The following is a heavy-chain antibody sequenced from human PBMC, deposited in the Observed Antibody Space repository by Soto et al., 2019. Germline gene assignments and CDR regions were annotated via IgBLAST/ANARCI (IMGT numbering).Heavy chain of an antibody. Sequence: QVQLVQSGAEVKEPGASVRVSCKASGYTFTSYGFSWVRQAPGQGLEWVVWISANNANTNSAEKFQGRVTLTTDTSTSTAYMELRSLTSDDTAVYFCARDFRSSCTGASCIYFDYWGQGTLVTVSS. CDR2: ISANNANT. J-gene: IGHJ4*02. CDR1: GYTFTSYG. V-gene: IGHV1-18*01. CDR3: ARDFRSSCTGASCIYFDY. D-gene: IGHD2-8*02.